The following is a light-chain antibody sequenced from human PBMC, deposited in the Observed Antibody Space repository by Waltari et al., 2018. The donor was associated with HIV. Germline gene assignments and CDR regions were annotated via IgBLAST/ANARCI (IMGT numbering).Light chain of an antibody. J-gene: IGLJ2*01. CDR2: DNN. V-gene: IGLV1-51*01. CDR1: SSNLGNNY. CDR3: GTWDSSLSAGL. Sequence: QSVLTQPPSVSAAPGQKVPISCSGSSSNLGNNYVSWYQQLPGTAPKLLIYDNNKRPSGIPDRFSGSKSGTSATLGITGLQTGDEADYYCGTWDSSLSAGLFGGGTKLTVL.